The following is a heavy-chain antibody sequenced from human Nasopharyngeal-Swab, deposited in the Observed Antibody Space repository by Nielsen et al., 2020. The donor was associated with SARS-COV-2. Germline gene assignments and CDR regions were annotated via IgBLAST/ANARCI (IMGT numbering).Heavy chain of an antibody. CDR1: GFSFNNYG. CDR3: AKANSLFWFGQFKNDGFDI. Sequence: GGSLRLSCTASGFSFNNYGMHWVRQAPGKGLEWVAVISYEGSKKKYAEFVEGRFTTSRDYSKNTLFLQMNSLRPEDTAMYYCAKANSLFWFGQFKNDGFDIWGRGTLVAVSS. J-gene: IGHJ3*02. V-gene: IGHV3-30*18. D-gene: IGHD3-10*01. CDR2: ISYEGSKK.